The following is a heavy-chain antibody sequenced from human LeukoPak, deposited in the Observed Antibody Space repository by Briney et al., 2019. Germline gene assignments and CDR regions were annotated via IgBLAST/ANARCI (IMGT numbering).Heavy chain of an antibody. D-gene: IGHD6-6*01. CDR3: GKARGSSSPLGYFDY. CDR1: GFTFTSYA. Sequence: GGSLRLSCAASGFTFTSYAMSWVRQAPGKGLEWVALISGSGDGTQSADSVTGRFTISRDNSKNTLYLQMNSLKADDTAIYYCGKARGSSSPLGYFDYWGQGTLVTVSP. V-gene: IGHV3-23*01. CDR2: ISGSGDGT. J-gene: IGHJ4*02.